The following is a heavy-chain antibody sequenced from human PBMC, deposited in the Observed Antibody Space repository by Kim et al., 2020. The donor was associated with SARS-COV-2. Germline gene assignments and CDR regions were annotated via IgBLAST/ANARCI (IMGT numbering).Heavy chain of an antibody. J-gene: IGHJ4*02. Sequence: GGSLRLSCVASGFTFSTSPMGWVRQAPGKGLEWVSRISWDGTRTYYADSVKGRVTMSSDKSKNMLYLHMNSLRVEDTAVYYCAKGVMNSGFDYWGQGTQVTVSS. V-gene: IGHV3-23*01. CDR3: AKGVMNSGFDY. D-gene: IGHD1-26*01. CDR2: ISWDGTRT. CDR1: GFTFSTSP.